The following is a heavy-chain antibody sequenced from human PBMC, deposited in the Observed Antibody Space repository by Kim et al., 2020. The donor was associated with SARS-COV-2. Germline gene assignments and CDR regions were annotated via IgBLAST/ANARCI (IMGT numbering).Heavy chain of an antibody. J-gene: IGHJ3*01. CDR1: GGSVSSNRHY. D-gene: IGHD2-21*01. CDR3: ARADDHGGNPIDCFDL. V-gene: IGHV4-61*01. Sequence: SETLSLTCTVSGGSVSSNRHYWNWIRQSPGKGLEWIGYIYYTGNTNYNPSLKSRVTISVDTSKNQFSLKLSPVTAAATAVYYWARADDHGGNPIDCFDL. CDR2: IYYTGNT.